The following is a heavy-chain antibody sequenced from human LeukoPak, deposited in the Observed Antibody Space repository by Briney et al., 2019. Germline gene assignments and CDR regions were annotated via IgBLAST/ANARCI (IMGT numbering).Heavy chain of an antibody. CDR2: INHSGST. J-gene: IGHJ4*02. D-gene: IGHD6-13*01. V-gene: IGHV4-34*01. CDR1: GGSFSGYY. CDR3: AREEYSSDWYGHDS. Sequence: SETLSLTCAVYGGSFSGYYWSWIRQPPGKGLEWIGEINHSGSTNYNPSLKSRVTLSVDTSKNQFSLRLTSVTAADTAFYYCAREEYSSDWYGHDSWGQGTLVTVSS.